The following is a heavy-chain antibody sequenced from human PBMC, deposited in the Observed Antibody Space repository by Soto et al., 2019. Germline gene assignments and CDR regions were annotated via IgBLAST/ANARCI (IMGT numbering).Heavy chain of an antibody. V-gene: IGHV3-30-3*01. J-gene: IGHJ4*02. Sequence: QVQLVESGGGVVQPEMSLRLSCAASGFTFSTYAMNWVRQAPGKGLEWVAIISNDGSNENYAESVKGRFTISRDNSKNTLYLRMNGLRTEDTAVYYCARDLRAGPSGTYGYYFDYWGQGTLLTVSS. CDR3: ARDLRAGPSGTYGYYFDY. CDR2: ISNDGSNE. CDR1: GFTFSTYA. D-gene: IGHD3-10*01.